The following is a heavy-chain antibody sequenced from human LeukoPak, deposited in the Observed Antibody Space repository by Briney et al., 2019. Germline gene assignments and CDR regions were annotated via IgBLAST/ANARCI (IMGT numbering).Heavy chain of an antibody. Sequence: ASVKVSCKASGYTFTGYYMHWVRQAPGQGLEWMGWINPNSGGTNYAQKFQGRVTMTRDTSISTAYMELSRLRSDDTAVYYCARSLGVVVVPAAITSWFDPWGQGTLVTVSS. CDR1: GYTFTGYY. CDR2: INPNSGGT. CDR3: ARSLGVVVVPAAITSWFDP. V-gene: IGHV1-2*02. D-gene: IGHD2-2*01. J-gene: IGHJ5*02.